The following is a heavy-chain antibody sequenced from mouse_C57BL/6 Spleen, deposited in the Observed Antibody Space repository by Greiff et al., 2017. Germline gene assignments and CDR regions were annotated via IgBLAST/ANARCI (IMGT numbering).Heavy chain of an antibody. Sequence: VQLQQSGPELVKPGASVKISCKASGYSFTGYYMNWVKQSPEKSLEWIGEINPSTGGTTYNQKFKAKATLTVDKSSSTAYMQLKSLTSEDSAVYYCAEAYYRNLGFAYWGQGTLVTVSA. CDR3: AEAYYRNLGFAY. CDR1: GYSFTGYY. D-gene: IGHD2-5*01. CDR2: INPSTGGT. V-gene: IGHV1-42*01. J-gene: IGHJ3*01.